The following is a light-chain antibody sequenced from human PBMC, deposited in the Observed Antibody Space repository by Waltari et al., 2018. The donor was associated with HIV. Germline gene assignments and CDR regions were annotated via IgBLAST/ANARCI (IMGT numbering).Light chain of an antibody. CDR3: QQYGSSPT. Sequence: ELVLTQSPGTLSLSPGERATLSCRASQSVSSSYLAWYQQKPGQAPRLLNYGASSRATGIPDRFSGSGAGTDFTLTISRLEPEDFAVYYCQQYGSSPTFGQGTKVEIK. V-gene: IGKV3-20*01. CDR1: QSVSSSY. CDR2: GAS. J-gene: IGKJ1*01.